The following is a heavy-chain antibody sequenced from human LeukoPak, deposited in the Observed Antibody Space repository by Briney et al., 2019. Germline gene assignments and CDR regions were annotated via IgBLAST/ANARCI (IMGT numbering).Heavy chain of an antibody. CDR3: ATLMKTYFDY. V-gene: IGHV3-7*01. CDR1: GFTFSGYW. CDR2: IKQDGSEK. J-gene: IGHJ4*02. Sequence: PGGSLRLSCAASGFTFSGYWMSWVRQAPGKGLEWVANIKQDGSEKYYVDSVKGRFTISRDNAKNSLYLQMNSLRAEDTAVYYCATLMKTYFDYWGQGTLVTVSS.